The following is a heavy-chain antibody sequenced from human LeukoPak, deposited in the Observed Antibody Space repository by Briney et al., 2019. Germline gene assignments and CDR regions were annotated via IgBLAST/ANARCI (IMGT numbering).Heavy chain of an antibody. Sequence: GGSLRLSCAASGFTFSSYAMSWVRQAPGKGLEWVSAISGSGGSTYYADSVKGRFTISRDNSKNTPYLQMNSLRAEDTAVYYCAKDRSTYYYDSSGYQNPLGYWGQGTLVTVSS. J-gene: IGHJ4*02. CDR3: AKDRSTYYYDSSGYQNPLGY. CDR2: ISGSGGST. V-gene: IGHV3-23*01. CDR1: GFTFSSYA. D-gene: IGHD3-22*01.